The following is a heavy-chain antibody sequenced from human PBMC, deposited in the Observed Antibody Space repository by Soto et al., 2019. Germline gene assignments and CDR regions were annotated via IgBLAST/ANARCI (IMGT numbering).Heavy chain of an antibody. CDR3: TTGGYLKRPMDV. V-gene: IGHV3-15*01. CDR1: GFTFSNAW. J-gene: IGHJ6*03. D-gene: IGHD1-1*01. Sequence: EVQLVESGGGLVKPGGSLRLSCAASGFTFSNAWMSWVRQAPGKGLEWVGRIKSKTDGGTTDYAAPVKGRFTISRDDSKNTLYLQMNRLKTEDTAVYYCTTGGYLKRPMDVWGKGTTVTVSS. CDR2: IKSKTDGGTT.